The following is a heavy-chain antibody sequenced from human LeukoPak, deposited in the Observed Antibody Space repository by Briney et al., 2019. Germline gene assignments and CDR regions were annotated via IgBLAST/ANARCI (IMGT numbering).Heavy chain of an antibody. V-gene: IGHV3-7*01. CDR3: ARGGYYGSGSYYNGDY. D-gene: IGHD3-10*01. J-gene: IGHJ4*02. CDR2: IKQDGSEK. Sequence: GGSLRLSCAASGFTFSSYWMSWVRQAPGKGLEWVANIKQDGSEKYYVDSVKGRFTISRDNAKNSLYLQMNSLRAEDTAVYYCARGGYYGSGSYYNGDYWGQGTLVTVPS. CDR1: GFTFSSYW.